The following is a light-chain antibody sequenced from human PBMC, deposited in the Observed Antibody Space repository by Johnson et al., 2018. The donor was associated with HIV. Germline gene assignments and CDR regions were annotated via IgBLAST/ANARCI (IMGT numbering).Light chain of an antibody. CDR2: EKN. CDR3: GTWDSGLGAHYV. Sequence: HSVLTQPPSVSAAPGQKVIISCSGSSSNIGNNYVSWYQQLPGTAPKLLIYEKNKRPSGIPDRFSASKSGTSATLDITGLQTGDEADYYCGTWDSGLGAHYVFGTGTKVTVL. CDR1: SSNIGNNY. J-gene: IGLJ1*01. V-gene: IGLV1-51*02.